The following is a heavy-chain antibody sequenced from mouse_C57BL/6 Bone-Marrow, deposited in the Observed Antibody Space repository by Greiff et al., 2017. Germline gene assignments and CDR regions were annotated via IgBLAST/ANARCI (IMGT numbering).Heavy chain of an antibody. CDR2: IDPNSGGP. Sequence: QVQLKQPGAELVKPGASVKLSCKASGYTFTSYWMHWVKQRPGRGLEWIGRIDPNSGGPKYNEKFKSKATLTVDKPSSTAYMQLSSLTSEDSAVYYCASCNWDNAMDYWGQGTSVTVSS. D-gene: IGHD4-1*01. CDR3: ASCNWDNAMDY. V-gene: IGHV1-72*01. CDR1: GYTFTSYW. J-gene: IGHJ4*01.